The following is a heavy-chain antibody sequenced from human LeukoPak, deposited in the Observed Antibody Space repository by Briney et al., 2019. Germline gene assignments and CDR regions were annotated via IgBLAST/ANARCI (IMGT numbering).Heavy chain of an antibody. Sequence: GGSLRLSCAASGFTFSSYGMHWVRQAPGKGLEWVAFIRFDGTSKYYADSVKGRFTISRDNSQNTLYLQMKSLRAEDTAVYYCAKGGGYEAQYYYYYLDVWGKGTTVTISS. D-gene: IGHD5-12*01. CDR2: IRFDGTSK. J-gene: IGHJ6*03. CDR3: AKGGGYEAQYYYYYLDV. V-gene: IGHV3-30*02. CDR1: GFTFSSYG.